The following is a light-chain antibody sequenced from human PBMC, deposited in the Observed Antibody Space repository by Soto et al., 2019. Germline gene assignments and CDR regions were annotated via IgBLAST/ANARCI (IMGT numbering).Light chain of an antibody. Sequence: QSVLTQPPSVSGSPGQSVTISCTGTSSDVGSYDRVSWYQQPPGTAPKVIIYEVSHRPSGVPDRFSGSKSGNTASLTISGLQAEDEADYFCSSHTNISPLFGGGTKLTVL. CDR2: EVS. CDR3: SSHTNISPL. CDR1: SSDVGSYDR. V-gene: IGLV2-18*02. J-gene: IGLJ2*01.